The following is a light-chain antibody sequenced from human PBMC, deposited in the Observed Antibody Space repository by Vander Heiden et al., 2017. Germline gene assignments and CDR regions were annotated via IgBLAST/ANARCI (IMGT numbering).Light chain of an antibody. CDR2: EVT. V-gene: IGLV2-14*01. Sequence: QSALTQPAPASGSPGQSITISCTGTNRDVGGYNYVSWYQQHPGKAPKLLIFEVTSRPSGVSNRFSGSKSGNTASLTISGLQAEDEADYYCSSHTSNTIPFVFGTGTTVTVL. J-gene: IGLJ1*01. CDR1: NRDVGGYNY. CDR3: SSHTSNTIPFV.